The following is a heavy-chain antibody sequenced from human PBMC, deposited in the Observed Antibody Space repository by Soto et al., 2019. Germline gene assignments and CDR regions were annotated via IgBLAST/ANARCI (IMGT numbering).Heavy chain of an antibody. CDR3: ARDAVPGYGDYHLDY. CDR1: GGTFSSYA. J-gene: IGHJ4*02. Sequence: QVQLVQSGAEVKKPGSSVKVSCKASGGTFSSYAFSWVRQAPGQGLAWMGGIIPIFGTANYAQKFQGRVTITADESTSTAYMELSSLRSEDTAVYYCARDAVPGYGDYHLDYWGQGTLVTVSS. D-gene: IGHD4-17*01. CDR2: IIPIFGTA. V-gene: IGHV1-69*12.